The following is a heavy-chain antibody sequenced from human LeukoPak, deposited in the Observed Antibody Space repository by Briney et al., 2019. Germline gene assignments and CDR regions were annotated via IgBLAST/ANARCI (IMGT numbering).Heavy chain of an antibody. J-gene: IGHJ4*02. CDR1: GFTFSDYY. CDR2: ISSSGGTI. Sequence: GGSLRLSCAASGFTFSDYYMSWIRQAPGKGLEWVSYISSSGGTIYYADSVKGRFTISRDNAKNSPYLQMNSLRAEDTALYYCAKDIRFAIGYSGSYYLVNSGLDYWGQGTLVTVSS. V-gene: IGHV3-11*01. CDR3: AKDIRFAIGYSGSYYLVNSGLDY. D-gene: IGHD1-26*01.